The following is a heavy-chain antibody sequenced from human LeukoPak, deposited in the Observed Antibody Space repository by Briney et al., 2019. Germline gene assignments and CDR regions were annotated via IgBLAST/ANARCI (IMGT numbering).Heavy chain of an antibody. J-gene: IGHJ4*02. V-gene: IGHV6-1*01. CDR2: TYYKSNWYN. Sequence: SQTLSLTCAISGDSVSTNSAAWKWIRPSPSRGLEWLGRTYYKSNWYNNYAVSVKSRITINPDTSKNQFSLKLSSVAAADTAVYYCARGGSSSCSPPCAIDYWGQGTLVTVSS. D-gene: IGHD6-6*01. CDR1: GDSVSTNSAA. CDR3: ARGGSSSCSPPCAIDY.